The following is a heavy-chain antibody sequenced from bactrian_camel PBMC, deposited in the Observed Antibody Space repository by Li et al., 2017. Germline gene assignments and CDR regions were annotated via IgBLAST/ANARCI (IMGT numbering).Heavy chain of an antibody. CDR3: AADPRPDWNGGLCHARPTYEY. V-gene: IGHV3S53*01. CDR2: ISGRGDV. D-gene: IGHD8*01. Sequence: HVQLVESGGGTVQTGGSLRLSCKTSRYFLNLFCLGWFRQAPGKGREVVATISGRGDVYYADSVKGRFTLSRDDAETTLFLQMNSLKPEDTAMYYCAADPRPDWNGGLCHARPTYEYWGQGTQVTVS. CDR1: RYFLNLFC. J-gene: IGHJ4*01.